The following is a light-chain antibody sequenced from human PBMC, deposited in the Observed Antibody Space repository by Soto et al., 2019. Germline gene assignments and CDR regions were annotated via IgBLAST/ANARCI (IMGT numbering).Light chain of an antibody. CDR3: QQTYNTPLT. V-gene: IGKV1-39*01. CDR2: DAS. CDR1: QTISTY. Sequence: IPMTQCPSSLAASVGDRITITCRASQTISTYVNWYRQKSGAAPELLLYDASTLQSGVPSRFSGGASGTDFTLTISSLQLEDFATYYCQQTYNTPLTFGQGTKVDIK. J-gene: IGKJ1*01.